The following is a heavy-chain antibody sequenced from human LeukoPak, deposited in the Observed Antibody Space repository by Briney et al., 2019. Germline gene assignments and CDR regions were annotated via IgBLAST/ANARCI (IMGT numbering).Heavy chain of an antibody. CDR1: GFTFSSYA. Sequence: GGSLRLSCAASGFTFSSYAMSWVRQAPGKGLEWVSAISGSGGSTYYADSVKGRFTISRDNSKNTLYLQMNSLRAEDTAVYYCAKDRSIITMVRGVMIYYYHMDVWGKGTTVTVSS. J-gene: IGHJ6*03. CDR2: ISGSGGST. D-gene: IGHD3-10*01. CDR3: AKDRSIITMVRGVMIYYYHMDV. V-gene: IGHV3-23*01.